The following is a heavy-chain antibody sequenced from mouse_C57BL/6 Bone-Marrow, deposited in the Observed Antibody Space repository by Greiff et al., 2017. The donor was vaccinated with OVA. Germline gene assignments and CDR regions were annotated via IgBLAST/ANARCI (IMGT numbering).Heavy chain of an antibody. V-gene: IGHV1-81*01. CDR3: ARCYYGSSYVYFDV. CDR2: IYPRSGNT. J-gene: IGHJ1*03. D-gene: IGHD1-1*01. CDR1: GYTFTSYG. Sequence: VKLMESGAELARPGASVKLSCKASGYTFTSYGISWVKQRTGQGLEWIGEIYPRSGNTYYNEKFKGKATLTADKSSSTAYMELRSLTSEDSAVYFCARCYYGSSYVYFDVWGTGTTVTVSS.